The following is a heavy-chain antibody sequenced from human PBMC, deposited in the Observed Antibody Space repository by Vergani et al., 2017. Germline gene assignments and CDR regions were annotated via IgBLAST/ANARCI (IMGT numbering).Heavy chain of an antibody. J-gene: IGHJ6*02. CDR2: FYTGGGT. V-gene: IGHV4-61*02. Sequence: QVQLQESGPGRVRPSQTLSLTCTVSGCSISSGSYYWSWFRQPAGKGLEWIGRFYTGGGTSYNPSLKSRVTISVDTSKNQFSLQLSSVTAADTAVYYCARDPLYSTTWPFLLLDMDVWGQGTTVTVSS. D-gene: IGHD6-13*01. CDR3: ARDPLYSTTWPFLLLDMDV. CDR1: GCSISSGSYY.